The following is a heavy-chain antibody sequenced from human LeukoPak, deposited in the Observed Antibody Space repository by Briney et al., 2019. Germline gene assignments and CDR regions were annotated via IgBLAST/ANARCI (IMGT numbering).Heavy chain of an antibody. Sequence: GGSLRLSCAASGFTVSSNYMSWVRQAPGKGLEWVSIIYRGGNTYYADSVKGRFTISRDNSKNTLYFQMNSLRAEDTAVYYCARQYCSSTSCNGAFDIWGQGTMVTVSS. J-gene: IGHJ3*02. CDR3: ARQYCSSTSCNGAFDI. CDR2: IYRGGNT. D-gene: IGHD2-2*01. V-gene: IGHV3-53*01. CDR1: GFTVSSNY.